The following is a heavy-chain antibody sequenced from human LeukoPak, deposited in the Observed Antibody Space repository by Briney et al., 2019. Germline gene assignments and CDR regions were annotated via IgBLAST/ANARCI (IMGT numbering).Heavy chain of an antibody. CDR1: GDSIGSSNSY. Sequence: SETLSLTCTVSGDSIGSSNSYWGGIRQPPGKGLEWIGSIYYSGSTYYNPSLKSRVTISVDTSKNQFSLKLSSVTAADTAVYYCARAQGAVAGLDPWGQGTLATVSS. CDR3: ARAQGAVAGLDP. V-gene: IGHV4-39*07. J-gene: IGHJ5*02. D-gene: IGHD6-19*01. CDR2: IYYSGST.